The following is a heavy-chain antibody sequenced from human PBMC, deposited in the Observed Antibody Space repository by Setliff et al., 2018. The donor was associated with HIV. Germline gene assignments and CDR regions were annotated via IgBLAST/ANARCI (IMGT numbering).Heavy chain of an antibody. CDR3: ARGRRSSGWYVYH. V-gene: IGHV4-38-2*02. CDR2: IYHSGST. CDR1: DYSISSGYY. D-gene: IGHD6-19*01. J-gene: IGHJ4*02. Sequence: SETLSLTCTVSDYSISSGYYWGWIRQPPGKGLEWIGSIYHSGSTYYNPSLKSRVTISVDTSTNQFSLKLSSVTAADTAVYYCARGRRSSGWYVYHWGQGTLVTVSS.